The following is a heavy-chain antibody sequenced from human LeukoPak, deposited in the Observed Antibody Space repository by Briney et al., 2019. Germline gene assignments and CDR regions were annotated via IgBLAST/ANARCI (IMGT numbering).Heavy chain of an antibody. Sequence: ASVKVSCKASGYTFTSYGISWVRQAPGQGLEWMEWISAYNGNTNYAQKLQGRVTMTTDTSTSTAYMGLRSLRSDDTAVYYCARSEDYYDSSGYTSLDYWGQGTLVTVSS. V-gene: IGHV1-18*01. CDR1: GYTFTSYG. CDR2: ISAYNGNT. D-gene: IGHD3-22*01. J-gene: IGHJ4*02. CDR3: ARSEDYYDSSGYTSLDY.